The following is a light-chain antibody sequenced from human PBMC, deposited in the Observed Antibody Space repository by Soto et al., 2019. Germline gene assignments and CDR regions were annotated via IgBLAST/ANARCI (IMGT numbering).Light chain of an antibody. CDR3: QKSHSAPLT. J-gene: IGKJ4*01. V-gene: IGKV1-39*01. Sequence: DIQMTQSPSSLSATVGDRVTITCRACQNIATHLNWYRQQPGKSPRLLIHAASTLESEVASRFSGSGSGTDFTLTIASLQAEDFATYYCQKSHSAPLTFGGGTKIEIK. CDR2: AAS. CDR1: QNIATH.